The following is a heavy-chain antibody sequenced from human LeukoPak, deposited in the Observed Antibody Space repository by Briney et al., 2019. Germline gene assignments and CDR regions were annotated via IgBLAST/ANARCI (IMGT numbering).Heavy chain of an antibody. CDR2: ISYSGST. Sequence: SETLSRTCTVSGGSIGSYYWSWVRQPPRKGLEWLGHISYSGSTNYNPSLKSRVPISVDTSKNQFSLKLSSVTAADTAVYYCARGGSGYALSWFDPWRQGTLVTVSS. CDR1: GGSIGSYY. CDR3: ARGGSGYALSWFDP. J-gene: IGHJ5*02. V-gene: IGHV4-59*01. D-gene: IGHD5-12*01.